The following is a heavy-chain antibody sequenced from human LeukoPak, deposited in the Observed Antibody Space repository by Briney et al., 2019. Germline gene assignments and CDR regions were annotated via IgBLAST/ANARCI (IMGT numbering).Heavy chain of an antibody. D-gene: IGHD3-22*01. Sequence: GGSLRLSCAASGFTFSDFYMSWIRQAPGKGLEWVSYIGGSGRTIYYADSVKGRFTISRDNAKNSLYLQMNSLRAEDTAVYYCARLPYYYDSSGYYVYFDYWGQGTLVTVSS. J-gene: IGHJ4*02. V-gene: IGHV3-11*04. CDR1: GFTFSDFY. CDR2: IGGSGRTI. CDR3: ARLPYYYDSSGYYVYFDY.